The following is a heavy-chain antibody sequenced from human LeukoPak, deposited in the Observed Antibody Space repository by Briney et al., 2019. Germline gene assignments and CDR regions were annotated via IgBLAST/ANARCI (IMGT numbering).Heavy chain of an antibody. CDR1: GGTFSSYA. D-gene: IGHD1-26*01. CDR2: FDPEDGET. Sequence: ASVKVSCKASGGTFSSYAISWVRQAPGKGLEWMGGFDPEDGETIYAQKFQGRVTMTEDTSTDTAYMELSSLRSEDTAVYYCATIFSGSYHPSFDYWGQGTLVTVSS. V-gene: IGHV1-24*01. J-gene: IGHJ4*02. CDR3: ATIFSGSYHPSFDY.